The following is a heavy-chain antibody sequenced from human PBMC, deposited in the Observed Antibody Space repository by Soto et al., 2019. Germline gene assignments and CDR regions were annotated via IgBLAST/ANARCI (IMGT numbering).Heavy chain of an antibody. CDR2: IRSKANSYAT. Sequence: PGGSLRLFCAASGFTFSGSAMPLVRQASGKGLGWGGRIRSKANSYATAYAASVKGRFTISRDDSKNTAYLQMNSLKTEDTAVYYCTRLAAAGTALYAFDIWGQGTMVTVSS. J-gene: IGHJ3*02. CDR1: GFTFSGSA. CDR3: TRLAAAGTALYAFDI. D-gene: IGHD6-13*01. V-gene: IGHV3-73*01.